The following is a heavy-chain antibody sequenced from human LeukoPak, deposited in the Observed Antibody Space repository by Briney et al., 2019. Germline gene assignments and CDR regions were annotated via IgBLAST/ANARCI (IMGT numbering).Heavy chain of an antibody. D-gene: IGHD3-10*01. V-gene: IGHV3-23*01. Sequence: GGSLRLACAASGFTFSSYGMSWVRQAPGKGLEWVSAISGSGGSTYYADSVKGRFTISRDNSKNTLYLQMNSLRAEDTAVYYCAKDDAWLRFGEWSQGTLVTVSS. CDR3: AKDDAWLRFGE. CDR1: GFTFSSYG. J-gene: IGHJ4*02. CDR2: ISGSGGST.